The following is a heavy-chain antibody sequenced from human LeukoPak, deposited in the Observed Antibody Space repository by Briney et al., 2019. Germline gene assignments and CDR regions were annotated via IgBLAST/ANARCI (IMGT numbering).Heavy chain of an antibody. CDR2: IINMGST. CDR3: ARVSLYDYVWGSYRPCNGMDV. J-gene: IGHJ6*02. Sequence: SSETLSLTCAVYGGSFSGYYWSWIRQPPGKGLEWIGEIINMGSTNYNPSLKSRVTISVDTSKNQFSLKLSSVTAADTAVYYCARVSLYDYVWGSYRPCNGMDVWGQGTTVTVSS. CDR1: GGSFSGYY. V-gene: IGHV4-34*12. D-gene: IGHD3-16*02.